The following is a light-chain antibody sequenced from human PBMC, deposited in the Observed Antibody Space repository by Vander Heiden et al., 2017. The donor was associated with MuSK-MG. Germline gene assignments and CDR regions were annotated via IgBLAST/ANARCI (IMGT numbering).Light chain of an antibody. CDR1: NIGSKS. CDR3: QVWDSSSDHVV. Sequence: SVLTQPPSVSVAPGQTARITCGGNNIGSKSVHWYQQQPGQAPVLVVYDDSARPSGIPERFSGSNSGNTATLTISRVEAGDEADYYCQVWDSSSDHVVFGGGTKLTVL. CDR2: DDS. J-gene: IGLJ2*01. V-gene: IGLV3-21*02.